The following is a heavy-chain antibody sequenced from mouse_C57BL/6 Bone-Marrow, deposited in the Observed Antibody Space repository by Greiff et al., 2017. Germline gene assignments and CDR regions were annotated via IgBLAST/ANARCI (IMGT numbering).Heavy chain of an antibody. J-gene: IGHJ2*01. CDR3: TREGTLLWLRRRGGRVDY. CDR1: GYTFTDYE. CDR2: IDPETGGT. Sequence: QVQLQQSGAELVRPGASVTLSCKASGYTFTDYEMHWVKQTPVHGLEWIGAIDPETGGTAYNQKFKGKAILTADKSSSTAYMELRSLTSEDSAVYYCTREGTLLWLRRRGGRVDYWGQGTTLTVSS. D-gene: IGHD2-2*01. V-gene: IGHV1-15*01.